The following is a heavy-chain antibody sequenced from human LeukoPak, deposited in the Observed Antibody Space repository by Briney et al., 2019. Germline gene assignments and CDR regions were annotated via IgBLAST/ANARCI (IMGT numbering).Heavy chain of an antibody. Sequence: PGGSLRLSCTVSGFTVSSNSMSWVRQAPGKGLEWVSFIYSDNTHYSDSVKGRFTISRDNSKNTLYLQMNSLRAEDTAVYYCARDRTGQQLSRKEYYYMDVWGKGTTVAISS. J-gene: IGHJ6*03. D-gene: IGHD4-11*01. CDR1: GFTVSSNS. CDR2: IYSDNT. V-gene: IGHV3-53*01. CDR3: ARDRTGQQLSRKEYYYMDV.